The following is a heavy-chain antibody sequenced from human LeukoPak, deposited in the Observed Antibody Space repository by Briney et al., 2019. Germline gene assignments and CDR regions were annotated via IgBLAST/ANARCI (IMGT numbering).Heavy chain of an antibody. J-gene: IGHJ6*03. Sequence: SETLSLTCTVSGGSISSYYWSWIRQPPGKGLEWIGYIYYSGSTNYNPSLKSRVTISVDTSKNQFSLNLSSVTAADTAVYYCARRSGYDSSGYRFYYYYMDVWGKGTTVTVSS. V-gene: IGHV4-59*12. CDR3: ARRSGYDSSGYRFYYYYMDV. CDR2: IYYSGST. D-gene: IGHD3-22*01. CDR1: GGSISSYY.